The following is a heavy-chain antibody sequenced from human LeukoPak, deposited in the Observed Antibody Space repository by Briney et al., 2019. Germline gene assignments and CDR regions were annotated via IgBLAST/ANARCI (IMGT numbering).Heavy chain of an antibody. Sequence: ASVKVSCKASGYTFTSYYMHWVRQAPGQGLEWMGIINPSGGSTSYAQKFQGRVTITTDESTSTAYMELRSLRSEDTAVYYCASSGPGSGSYFGQGPLVTVSS. CDR3: ASSGPGSGSY. CDR1: GYTFTSYY. V-gene: IGHV1-46*01. D-gene: IGHD1-26*01. CDR2: INPSGGST. J-gene: IGHJ4*02.